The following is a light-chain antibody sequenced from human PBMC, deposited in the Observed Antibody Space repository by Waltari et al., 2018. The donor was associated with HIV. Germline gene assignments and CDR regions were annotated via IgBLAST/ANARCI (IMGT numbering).Light chain of an antibody. Sequence: QLVLTQSPSASASLGASVKITCTLSSGHTNYAIAWHQQQPEKGPRYLMTVKSDGSHSKGAGIPVRFSGSSSGAERYRTISSLQAEDEADDYCQTWRTGFQVFGGGTKLTVL. V-gene: IGLV4-69*02. CDR1: SGHTNYA. CDR3: QTWRTGFQV. CDR2: VKSDGSH. J-gene: IGLJ3*02.